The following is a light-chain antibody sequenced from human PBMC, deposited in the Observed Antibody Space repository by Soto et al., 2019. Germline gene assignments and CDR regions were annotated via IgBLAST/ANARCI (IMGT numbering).Light chain of an antibody. V-gene: IGKV2-30*02. J-gene: IGKJ1*01. CDR2: KVS. Sequence: DIVMTQSPLSLPVTPGEPASISCRSSQSLLHSNGYNYLNWFHQRPGQSPRRLIYKVSNRVSGVPDRFSGSGSGTDFTLKISRVEAEDVGVYFCMQGTHWPVTFGQGTKVDI. CDR3: MQGTHWPVT. CDR1: QSLLHSNGYNY.